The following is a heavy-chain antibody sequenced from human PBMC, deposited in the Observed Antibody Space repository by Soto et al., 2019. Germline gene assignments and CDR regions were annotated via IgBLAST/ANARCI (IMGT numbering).Heavy chain of an antibody. CDR3: ARDITVNFAQRRPES. D-gene: IGHD6-19*01. V-gene: IGHV3-30-3*01. CDR1: GFNFSNYG. J-gene: IGHJ5*02. CDR2: LSHDGNYK. Sequence: QVQLLKSGGGVVQPGTSLRLSCAASGFNFSNYGMHWVSQAPGNGLKWVAVLSHDGNYKEYTDSVKGRFTISRENFKNTLYLQLISRKLDASALYYGARDITVNFAQRRPESWGQGPLVAVST.